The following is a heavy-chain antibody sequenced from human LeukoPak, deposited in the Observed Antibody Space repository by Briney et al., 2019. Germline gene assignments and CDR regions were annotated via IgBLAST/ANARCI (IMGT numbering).Heavy chain of an antibody. Sequence: GRSLRLSCAASGFTFSPYGVHWVRQAPGKGLEWVANIKQDGTEKYFLDSVKGRFTISRDNAKNSLYLQMNDLRAEDTAVYFCARDRGTYYYDTTSHYDAFDIWGQGAMVTVSS. CDR1: GFTFSPYG. CDR2: IKQDGTEK. CDR3: ARDRGTYYYDTTSHYDAFDI. J-gene: IGHJ3*02. V-gene: IGHV3-7*01. D-gene: IGHD3-22*01.